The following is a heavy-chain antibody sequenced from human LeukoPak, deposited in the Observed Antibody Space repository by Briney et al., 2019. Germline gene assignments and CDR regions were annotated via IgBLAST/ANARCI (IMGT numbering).Heavy chain of an antibody. D-gene: IGHD3-22*01. Sequence: ASVKVSFTASGYTFTVYYRHWVRQAPGQGLEWMGWINPNSGGTNYAQKFQGRVTMTRDTSISTAYMELSRLRSDDTAVYYCARNFYFDSSGYCHYWGRKTGVSVSS. CDR1: GYTFTVYY. V-gene: IGHV1-2*02. CDR2: INPNSGGT. CDR3: ARNFYFDSSGYCHY. J-gene: IGHJ4*02.